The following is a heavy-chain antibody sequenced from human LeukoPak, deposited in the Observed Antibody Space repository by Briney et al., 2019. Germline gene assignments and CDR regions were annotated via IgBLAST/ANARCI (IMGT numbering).Heavy chain of an antibody. CDR1: GFTFSNAW. V-gene: IGHV3-15*01. Sequence: GGSLRLSCAASGFTFSNAWMSWVRQAPGKGLEWVGRIKSKTDGGTTDYAAPVKGGFTISRDDSKNTLYLQMNSLKTEDTAVYYCTTVRLGTGNHDYWGQGTLVTVSS. J-gene: IGHJ4*02. D-gene: IGHD4-23*01. CDR2: IKSKTDGGTT. CDR3: TTVRLGTGNHDY.